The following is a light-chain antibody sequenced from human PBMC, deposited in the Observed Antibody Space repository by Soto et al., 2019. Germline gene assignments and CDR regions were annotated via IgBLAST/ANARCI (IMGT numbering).Light chain of an antibody. Sequence: EIVLTQSPATLSLSPGERATLSCRASQSVSSYLAWYQQKPGQAPRLLIYDASNRATGIPARFSGSGSGTDFTLTISRLEPEDFAVYYCQQHGSSPQTFGQGTRLEIK. J-gene: IGKJ5*01. CDR3: QQHGSSPQT. CDR2: DAS. CDR1: QSVSSY. V-gene: IGKV3-11*01.